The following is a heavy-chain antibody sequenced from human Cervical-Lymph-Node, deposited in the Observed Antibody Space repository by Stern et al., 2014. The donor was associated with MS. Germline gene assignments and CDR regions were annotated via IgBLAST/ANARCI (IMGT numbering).Heavy chain of an antibody. V-gene: IGHV1-46*01. CDR2: INLSDGAT. CDR3: ARDAGIAVAGTGPYYFDF. Sequence: VQLVESGAEVKKPGASVTVSCRTSGYTFIDYYIHWVRQAPGQGLEWMGIINLSDGATTYAQKFQGRVTLTADASTSTAYMELSSLRSEDTAVYYCARDAGIAVAGTGPYYFDFWGQGTLVTVSS. CDR1: GYTFIDYY. J-gene: IGHJ4*02. D-gene: IGHD6-19*01.